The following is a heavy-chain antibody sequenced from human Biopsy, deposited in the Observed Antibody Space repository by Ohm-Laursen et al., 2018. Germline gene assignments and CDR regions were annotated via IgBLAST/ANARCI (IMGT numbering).Heavy chain of an antibody. V-gene: IGHV3-21*01. CDR2: ISARGNHI. Sequence: GSLRLSCTASGFTFSGFNMNWVRQAPGKGLEWVASISARGNHIYYTDSVKGRFTVSRDNGKNSVYLQMNSLRVGDTAVYYCAGDGAAKYCKHGVCPSDFWGQGTLVAVSS. CDR1: GFTFSGFN. J-gene: IGHJ4*02. D-gene: IGHD2-8*01. CDR3: AGDGAAKYCKHGVCPSDF.